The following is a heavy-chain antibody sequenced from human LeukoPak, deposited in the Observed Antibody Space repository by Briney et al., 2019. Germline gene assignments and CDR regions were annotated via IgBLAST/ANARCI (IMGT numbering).Heavy chain of an antibody. CDR3: ARVGVVVPAAWFDP. J-gene: IGHJ5*02. D-gene: IGHD2-2*01. CDR2: ISANNGNT. V-gene: IGHV1-18*01. CDR1: GYSFGIFG. Sequence: ASVKVSCKASGYSFGIFGISWVRQAPGQGLEWMGWISANNGNTKYAQNLQGRVTMTTDTSTSTAYMELRSLRSDDAAVYYCARVGVVVPAAWFDPWGQGTLVTVSS.